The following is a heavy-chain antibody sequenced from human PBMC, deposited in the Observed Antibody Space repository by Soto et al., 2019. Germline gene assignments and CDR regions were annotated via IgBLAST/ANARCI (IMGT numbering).Heavy chain of an antibody. CDR1: GGSISSYY. D-gene: IGHD3-10*01. J-gene: IGHJ6*03. CDR3: ARLGPGFQRPHYMDV. V-gene: IGHV4-59*08. CDR2: VFYSGNS. Sequence: SETLSLTCTVSGGSISSYYWSWIRQPPGKGLEWIGYVFYSGNSNYNPSLKSRVTISVDTSKTQFSLKLYSVTAADTAVYYCARLGPGFQRPHYMDVWGKGTTVTV.